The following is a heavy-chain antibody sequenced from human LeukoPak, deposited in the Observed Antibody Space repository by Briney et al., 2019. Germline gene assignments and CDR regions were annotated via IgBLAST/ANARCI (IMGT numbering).Heavy chain of an antibody. Sequence: GASVKVSCTAPGYTFTSYGISWVRQAPGQGLEWMGWISAYNGNTNYAQKLQGRVTMTTDTSTSTAYMELRSLRSDDTAVYYCASHTVTTKSIDYWGQGTLVTVSS. D-gene: IGHD4-17*01. V-gene: IGHV1-18*01. CDR2: ISAYNGNT. J-gene: IGHJ4*02. CDR1: GYTFTSYG. CDR3: ASHTVTTKSIDY.